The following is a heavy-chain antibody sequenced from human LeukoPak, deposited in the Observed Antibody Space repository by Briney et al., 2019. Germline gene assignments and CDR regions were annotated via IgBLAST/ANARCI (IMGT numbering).Heavy chain of an antibody. CDR1: GYTFTSYG. CDR3: GRGDSSGYYFPLDY. J-gene: IGHJ4*02. CDR2: ISAYNGNT. D-gene: IGHD3-22*01. V-gene: IGHV1-18*01. Sequence: ASVKVSCKASGYTFTSYGISWVRRAPGQGLEWMGWISAYNGNTNYAQKLQGRVTMTTDTSTSTAYMELRSLRSDDTAVYYCGRGDSSGYYFPLDYWGQGTLVTASS.